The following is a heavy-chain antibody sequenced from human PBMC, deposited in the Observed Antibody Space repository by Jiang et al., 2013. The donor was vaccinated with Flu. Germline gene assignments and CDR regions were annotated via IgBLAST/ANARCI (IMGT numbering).Heavy chain of an antibody. CDR2: IYPGDSDT. J-gene: IGHJ4*02. V-gene: IGHV5-51*01. Sequence: GIIYPGDSDTKYNPSFQGQVTISADKSINTAYLQWTSLKASDTAIYYCASPRGYNYGPFDFWGQGTLITVSS. D-gene: IGHD5-18*01. CDR3: ASPRGYNYGPFDF.